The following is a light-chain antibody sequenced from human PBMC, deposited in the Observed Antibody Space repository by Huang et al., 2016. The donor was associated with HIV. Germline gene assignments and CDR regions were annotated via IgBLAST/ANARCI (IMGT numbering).Light chain of an antibody. CDR1: RSVSTN. J-gene: IGKJ4*01. Sequence: EIVMTQSPATLSVSPGQRVTLSCRANRSVSTNLAWYQQSHGQAPRLLIYGSSTRAPCIPARFSGSGSGTDFSLTISSLQSEDFALYYCHQYNNWLLSFGGGTRV. V-gene: IGKV3-15*01. CDR2: GSS. CDR3: HQYNNWLLS.